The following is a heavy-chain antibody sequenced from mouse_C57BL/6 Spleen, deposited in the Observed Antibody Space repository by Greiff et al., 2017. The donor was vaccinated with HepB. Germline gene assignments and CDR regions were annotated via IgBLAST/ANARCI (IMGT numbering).Heavy chain of an antibody. D-gene: IGHD2-3*01. J-gene: IGHJ3*01. CDR3: ARDAWNGYYPFAY. Sequence: EVKLMESGGGLVQSGRSLRLSCATSGFTFSDFYMEWVRQAPGKGLEWIAASRNKANDYTTEYSASVKGRFIVSRDTSQSILYLQMNALRAEDTAIYYCARDAWNGYYPFAYWGQGTLVTVSA. CDR2: SRNKANDYTT. CDR1: GFTFSDFY. V-gene: IGHV7-1*01.